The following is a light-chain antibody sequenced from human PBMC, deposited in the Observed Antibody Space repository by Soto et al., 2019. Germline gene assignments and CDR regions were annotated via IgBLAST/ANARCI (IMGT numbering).Light chain of an antibody. CDR2: DAS. CDR3: QQRGDWPLYT. V-gene: IGKV3-11*01. Sequence: EIVLTQSPATLSLSPGERATLSCRASQSISSTLAWYQQKSGQAPRLFIYDASNRATGVPARFSGSGSGTDFTLTISSLEPEDFAVYYCQQRGDWPLYTFGQGSRLEIK. CDR1: QSISST. J-gene: IGKJ2*01.